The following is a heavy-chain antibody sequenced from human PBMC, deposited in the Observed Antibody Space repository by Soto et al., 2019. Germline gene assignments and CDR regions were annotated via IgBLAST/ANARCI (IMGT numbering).Heavy chain of an antibody. D-gene: IGHD4-4*01. CDR3: ARDKAVRYYYYGMDV. Sequence: PGGSLRLSCAASGFTFSSYGMHWVRQAPGKGLEWVAVIWYDGSNKYYADSVKGRFTISRDNSKNTLYLQMNSLRAEDTAAYYCARDKAVRYYYYGMDVWGQGTTVTVSS. CDR2: IWYDGSNK. CDR1: GFTFSSYG. V-gene: IGHV3-33*01. J-gene: IGHJ6*02.